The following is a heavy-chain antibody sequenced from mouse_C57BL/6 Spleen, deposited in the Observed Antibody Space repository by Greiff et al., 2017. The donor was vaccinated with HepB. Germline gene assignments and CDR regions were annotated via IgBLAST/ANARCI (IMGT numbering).Heavy chain of an antibody. CDR2: ISDGGSYT. CDR1: GFTFSSYA. D-gene: IGHD2-14*01. V-gene: IGHV5-4*03. Sequence: EVKVVESGGGLVKPGGSLKLSCAASGFTFSSYAMSWVRQTPEKRLEWVATISDGGSYTYYPDNVKGRFTISRDNAKNNLYLQMSHLKSEDTAMYYCARVGAWYFDVWGTGTTVTVSS. J-gene: IGHJ1*03. CDR3: ARVGAWYFDV.